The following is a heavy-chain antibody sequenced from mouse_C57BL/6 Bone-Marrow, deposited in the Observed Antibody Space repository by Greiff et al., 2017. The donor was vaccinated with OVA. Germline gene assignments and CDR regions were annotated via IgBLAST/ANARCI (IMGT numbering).Heavy chain of an antibody. CDR2: FDPETGGT. J-gene: IGHJ3*01. D-gene: IGHD2-3*01. CDR3: TRYDGYYVWFAY. V-gene: IGHV1-15*01. Sequence: QVQLQQSGAELVRPGASVTLSCKASGYTFTDYEMHWVKQTPVHGLEWIGAFDPETGGTAYNQKFKGKAILTADKSSSTAYMELHSLTSEDSAIDYCTRYDGYYVWFAYWGQGTLVTVSA. CDR1: GYTFTDYE.